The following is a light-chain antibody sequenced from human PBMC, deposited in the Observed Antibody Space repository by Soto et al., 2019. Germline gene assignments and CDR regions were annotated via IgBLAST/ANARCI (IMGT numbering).Light chain of an antibody. V-gene: IGKV3-20*01. CDR2: DAS. CDR3: QQYGSTPLS. CDR1: QSVGSNK. J-gene: IGKJ4*01. Sequence: EIVLTQSPGTLSLSPGERATLSCRASQSVGSNKLAWYQQKRGQAPRFLMYDASTRATGIADRFSGSGSGTDFTLTISRLEPEDFAVYYCQQYGSTPLSFGGGTKGEIK.